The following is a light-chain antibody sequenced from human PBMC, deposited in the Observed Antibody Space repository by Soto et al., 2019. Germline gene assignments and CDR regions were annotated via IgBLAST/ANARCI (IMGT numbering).Light chain of an antibody. Sequence: DIQLTQSPSFLSASVGDRVTITCRASQGISSYLAWYQQKPGKAPKLLIYAASTLRSGVPSRFSGSGSGTDFTLTISSLQPEDFATYYCQQFNSYPHSFGPGTEVDIK. CDR1: QGISSY. V-gene: IGKV1-9*01. CDR3: QQFNSYPHS. CDR2: AAS. J-gene: IGKJ3*01.